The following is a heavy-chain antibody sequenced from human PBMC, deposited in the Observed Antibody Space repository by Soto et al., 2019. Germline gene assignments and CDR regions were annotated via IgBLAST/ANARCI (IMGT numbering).Heavy chain of an antibody. CDR3: ARGGNFTIFGRSHYYGMDV. D-gene: IGHD3-3*01. CDR2: IGGSGSSI. Sequence: GGSLRLSCAGSGFTFSSFEMNWVRQAPGKGLEWVSFIGGSGSSIYYADSVRGRFTISRDNAKNSLHLQMNSLRPEDTAVYYCARGGNFTIFGRSHYYGMDVWGQGTTVTVSS. J-gene: IGHJ6*02. V-gene: IGHV3-48*03. CDR1: GFTFSSFE.